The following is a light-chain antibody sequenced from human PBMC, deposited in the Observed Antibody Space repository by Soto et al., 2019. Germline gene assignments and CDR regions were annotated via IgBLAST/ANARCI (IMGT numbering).Light chain of an antibody. Sequence: IQLTQSPSSLSASVGDRVTITCRTSQPISDYLNWYQQKPGKAPSLLIYTASNLQTGVPSRFSGSGSGTHFTLTISSLQPEDFATYYCQQSYNTPRTFGQGTEVDI. V-gene: IGKV1-39*01. J-gene: IGKJ1*01. CDR1: QPISDY. CDR2: TAS. CDR3: QQSYNTPRT.